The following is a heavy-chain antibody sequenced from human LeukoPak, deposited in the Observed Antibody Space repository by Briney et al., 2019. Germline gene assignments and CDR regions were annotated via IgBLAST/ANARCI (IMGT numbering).Heavy chain of an antibody. D-gene: IGHD2-2*01. Sequence: GGSLRLSCAASGFTVSSTDMSWVRQAPGKGLEWVSVIYSGGTTNHADSVKGRFTVSRDNSKNTLYLQMNSLRAEDTAVYFCARGSSRAFDYWGQGTLVTVSS. J-gene: IGHJ4*02. CDR3: ARGSSRAFDY. CDR2: IYSGGTT. CDR1: GFTVSSTD. V-gene: IGHV3-53*01.